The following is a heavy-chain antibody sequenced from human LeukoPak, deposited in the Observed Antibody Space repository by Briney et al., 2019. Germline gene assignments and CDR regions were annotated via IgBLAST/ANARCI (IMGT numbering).Heavy chain of an antibody. CDR3: ARVGQPDENSFDP. CDR1: GGSISSYY. CDR2: IYYSGST. V-gene: IGHV4-59*08. J-gene: IGHJ5*02. Sequence: SETLSLTCTVSGGSISSYYWSWIRQPPGKGLEWIGYIYYSGSTNYNPSLKSRVTISVDTSKNQFSLELSSVTDADTAVYYCARVGQPDENSFDPWGQGTLVTVSS. D-gene: IGHD1-26*01.